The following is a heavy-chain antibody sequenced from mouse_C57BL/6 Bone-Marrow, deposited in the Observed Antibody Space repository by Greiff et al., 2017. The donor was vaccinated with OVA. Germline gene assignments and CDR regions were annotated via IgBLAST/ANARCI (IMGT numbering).Heavy chain of an antibody. D-gene: IGHD2-5*01. CDR3: TRDGVYSNYDFFAY. CDR1: GFTFSSYA. CDR2: ISSGGDYI. J-gene: IGHJ3*01. Sequence: EVQLVESGAGLVKPGGSLKLSCAASGFTFSSYAMSWVRQTPEKRLEWVAYISSGGDYIYYADTVKGRFTISRDNARNTLYLQMSSLKSEDTAMYYCTRDGVYSNYDFFAYWGQGTLVTVSA. V-gene: IGHV5-9-1*02.